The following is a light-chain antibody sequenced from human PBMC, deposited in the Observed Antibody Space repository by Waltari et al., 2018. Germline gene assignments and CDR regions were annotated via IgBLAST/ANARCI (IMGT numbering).Light chain of an antibody. CDR2: VNSDGTH. Sequence: QLVLTQSPSASASLGASIKLTCTLSSGHSSNIIAWLQQQPERGPRYLMKVNSDGTHSTGDDIPDRFSGSSSGAERYLTISSLQSEDEADYYCQTGGHGTWVFGGGTKLTVL. CDR3: QTGGHGTWV. V-gene: IGLV4-69*01. J-gene: IGLJ3*02. CDR1: SGHSSNI.